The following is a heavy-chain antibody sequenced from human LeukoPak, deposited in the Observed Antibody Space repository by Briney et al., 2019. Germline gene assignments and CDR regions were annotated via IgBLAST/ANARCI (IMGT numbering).Heavy chain of an antibody. V-gene: IGHV3-23*01. Sequence: PGGSLRLSCAASGFIFSSYAMSWVRQAPGKGLEWVSVITGTGGGGNKTYYADSVRGRFSISRDDSKNILFLQMHNLRADDTAVYFCATTVTLDFWGQGTLVLVSS. CDR1: GFIFSSYA. J-gene: IGHJ4*02. CDR3: ATTVTLDF. D-gene: IGHD1-1*01. CDR2: ITGTGGGGNKT.